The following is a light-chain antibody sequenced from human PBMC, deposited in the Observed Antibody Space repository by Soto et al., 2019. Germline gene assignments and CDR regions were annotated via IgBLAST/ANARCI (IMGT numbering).Light chain of an antibody. V-gene: IGLV1-47*01. CDR3: AAWDDSLSGVV. CDR2: RNN. J-gene: IGLJ3*02. CDR1: SSNIGSNY. Sequence: QSVLTQPPSASGIPGQRVTISCSGSSSNIGSNYVYWYQQLPGTAPKLLIYRNNQRPSGVPDRFSGSKSGTSASLAISGLRSEDEANCYCAAWDDSLSGVVFGGGTKLTVL.